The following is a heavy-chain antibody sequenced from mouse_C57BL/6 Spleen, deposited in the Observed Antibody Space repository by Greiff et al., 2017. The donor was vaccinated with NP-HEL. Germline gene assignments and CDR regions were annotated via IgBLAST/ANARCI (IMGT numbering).Heavy chain of an antibody. CDR2: INPGSGGT. D-gene: IGHD2-3*01. Sequence: QVQLQQSGAELVRPGTSVKVSCKASGYAFTNYLIEWVKQRPGQGLEWIGVINPGSGGTNYNEKFKGKATLTADKSSSTAYMQLSSLTSEDSAVYFCARGGDDGYYDYWGQGTTLTVSS. CDR1: GYAFTNYL. V-gene: IGHV1-54*01. CDR3: ARGGDDGYYDY. J-gene: IGHJ2*01.